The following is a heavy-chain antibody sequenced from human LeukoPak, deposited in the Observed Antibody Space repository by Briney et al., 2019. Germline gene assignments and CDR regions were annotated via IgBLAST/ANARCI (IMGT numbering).Heavy chain of an antibody. CDR2: FDAENDET. V-gene: IGHV1-24*01. CDR3: ATEKAWNHGGFDY. Sequence: ASVKVSCKVSEYTVTELSFHWVRQVPGEGLEWMGGFDAENDETIYAQKFQGRVTVTQDTSTDTAYMELSSLRSEDTAVYYCATEKAWNHGGFDYWGQGTPVIVSS. J-gene: IGHJ4*02. D-gene: IGHD1-14*01. CDR1: EYTVTELS.